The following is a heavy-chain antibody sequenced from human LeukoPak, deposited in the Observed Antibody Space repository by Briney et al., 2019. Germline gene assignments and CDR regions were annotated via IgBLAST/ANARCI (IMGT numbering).Heavy chain of an antibody. D-gene: IGHD7-27*01. Sequence: SETLSLTCTVSGYSISSGYYWGWIRQPPGKGLEWIGSIYHSGSTYYNPSLKSRVTISVDTSRNQFSLNLSSVTAADMAFYYCARTWGNWYFDLWGRGTLVTVSS. J-gene: IGHJ2*01. CDR2: IYHSGST. CDR1: GYSISSGYY. V-gene: IGHV4-38-2*02. CDR3: ARTWGNWYFDL.